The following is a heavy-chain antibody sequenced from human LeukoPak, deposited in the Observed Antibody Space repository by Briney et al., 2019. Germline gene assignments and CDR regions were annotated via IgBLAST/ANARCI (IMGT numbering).Heavy chain of an antibody. J-gene: IGHJ4*02. V-gene: IGHV3-21*01. Sequence: TGGSLRLSCAASGFTLSSYSMNWVRQAAGKGLEWVSSISSSSSYIYYADSVKGRFTISRDNAKNSLYLQMNSLRAEDTAVYYCARGRGVDYWGQGTLVTASS. CDR2: ISSSSSYI. D-gene: IGHD3-10*01. CDR1: GFTLSSYS. CDR3: ARGRGVDY.